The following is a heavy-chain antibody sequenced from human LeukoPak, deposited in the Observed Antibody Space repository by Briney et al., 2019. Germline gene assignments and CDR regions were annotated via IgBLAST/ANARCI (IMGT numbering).Heavy chain of an antibody. D-gene: IGHD3-22*01. J-gene: IGHJ4*02. CDR3: ARGGEWYYDSSGYSDY. V-gene: IGHV1-2*02. CDR2: INPNSGGT. CDR1: GYTSTGYY. Sequence: ASVKVSCKASGYTSTGYYMHWVRQAPGQGLEWMGWINPNSGGTNYAQKFQGRVTMTRDTSISTAYMELSRLRSDDTAVYYCARGGEWYYDSSGYSDYWGQGTLVTVSS.